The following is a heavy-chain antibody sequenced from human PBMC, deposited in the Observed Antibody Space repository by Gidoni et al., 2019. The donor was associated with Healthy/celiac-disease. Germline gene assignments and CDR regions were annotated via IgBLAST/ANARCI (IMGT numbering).Heavy chain of an antibody. CDR2: ISWDGGST. J-gene: IGHJ4*02. CDR1: GFTFDDYT. V-gene: IGHV3-43*01. Sequence: EVQLVESGGVVVQPGGSLRLSCAASGFTFDDYTMHWVRQAPGKGLEWVSLISWDGGSTYYADSVKGRFTISRDNSKNSLYLQMNSLRTEDTALYYCAKDISGNPSEGYFDYWGQGTLVTVSS. CDR3: AKDISGNPSEGYFDY. D-gene: IGHD2-15*01.